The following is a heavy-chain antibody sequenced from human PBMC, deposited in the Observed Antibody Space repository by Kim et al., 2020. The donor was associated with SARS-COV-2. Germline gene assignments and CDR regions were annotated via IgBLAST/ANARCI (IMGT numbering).Heavy chain of an antibody. Sequence: GGSLRLSCAASGFTFSSYSMNWVRQAPGKGLEWVSYISSSSSTIYYADSVKGRFTISRDNAKNSLYLQMNSLRDEDTAVYYCASGDCGGDCYGWFDPWGQGTLVTVSS. CDR1: GFTFSSYS. CDR3: ASGDCGGDCYGWFDP. J-gene: IGHJ5*02. CDR2: ISSSSSTI. V-gene: IGHV3-48*02. D-gene: IGHD2-21*02.